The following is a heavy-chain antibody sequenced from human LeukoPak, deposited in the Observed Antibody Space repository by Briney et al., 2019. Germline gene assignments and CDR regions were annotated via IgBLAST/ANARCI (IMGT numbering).Heavy chain of an antibody. V-gene: IGHV4-59*11. J-gene: IGHJ4*02. Sequence: PSETLSLTCIVSRGSISSHYWSWIRQPPGKGLEWIGYISYSGVTESNPSLKNRVTMSVDTSKNQSSLKLRSVSAADTAVYYCTRDRRDGYNYFDLWGQGTLVTVSS. CDR2: ISYSGVT. D-gene: IGHD5-24*01. CDR3: TRDRRDGYNYFDL. CDR1: RGSISSHY.